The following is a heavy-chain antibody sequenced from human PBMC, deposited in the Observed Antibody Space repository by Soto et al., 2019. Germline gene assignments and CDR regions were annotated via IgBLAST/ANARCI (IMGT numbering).Heavy chain of an antibody. Sequence: NPSETLSLTCTVSGGSISSYYWSWIRQPAGKGLEWIGRIYTSGSTNYNPSLKSRVTMSVDTSKNQFSLKLSSVTAADTAVYYCARDFGIWSGYHIYYYYGMDVWGQGTTVTVSS. V-gene: IGHV4-4*07. J-gene: IGHJ6*02. CDR1: GGSISSYY. CDR3: ARDFGIWSGYHIYYYYGMDV. D-gene: IGHD3-3*01. CDR2: IYTSGST.